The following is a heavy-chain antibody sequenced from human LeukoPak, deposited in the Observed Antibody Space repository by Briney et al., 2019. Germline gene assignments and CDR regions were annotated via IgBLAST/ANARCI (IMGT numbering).Heavy chain of an antibody. V-gene: IGHV3-21*01. CDR1: GFTFSSYS. D-gene: IGHD1-1*01. CDR2: ISSSSSYI. J-gene: IGHJ4*02. CDR3: ARDRGVQLESDFDY. Sequence: GGSLRLSCAASGFTFSSYSMNWVRKAPGQGPEWVSSISSSSSYIYYADSVKSRFTISRDNAKNSLYLQMNSLRAEDTAVYYCARDRGVQLESDFDYWGQGTLVTVSS.